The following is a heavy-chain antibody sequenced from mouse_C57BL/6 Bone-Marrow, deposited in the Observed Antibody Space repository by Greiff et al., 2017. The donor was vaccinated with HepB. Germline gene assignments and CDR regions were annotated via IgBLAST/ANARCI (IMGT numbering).Heavy chain of an antibody. Sequence: VQLQQSGPGLVKPSQSLSLTCSVTGYSITSGYYWNWIRQFPGNKLEWMGYISYDGSNNYNPSLKNRISITRDTSKNQFFLKLNSVTTEDTATYYCARGGTSYGSSFWFAYWGQGTLVAVSA. CDR2: ISYDGSN. D-gene: IGHD1-1*01. CDR3: ARGGTSYGSSFWFAY. CDR1: GYSITSGYY. J-gene: IGHJ3*01. V-gene: IGHV3-6*01.